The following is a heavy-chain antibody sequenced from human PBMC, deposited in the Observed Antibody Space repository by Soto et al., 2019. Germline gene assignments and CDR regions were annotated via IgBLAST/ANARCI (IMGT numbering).Heavy chain of an antibody. V-gene: IGHV1-2*02. Sequence: ASVKVSCKASGFSFTGYYIHWLRQAPGQGLEWMGWINAHSGGTEYAQKFQGRVTLTRDTSIATAYLTLTSLTPDDTALYYCAKDLTRQPAYWLDPWGQGPQVTVSS. CDR3: AKDLTRQPAYWLDP. CDR1: GFSFTGYY. D-gene: IGHD3-16*01. J-gene: IGHJ5*02. CDR2: INAHSGGT.